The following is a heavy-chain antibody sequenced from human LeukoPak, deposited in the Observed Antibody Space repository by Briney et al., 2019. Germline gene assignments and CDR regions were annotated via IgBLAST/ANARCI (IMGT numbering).Heavy chain of an antibody. CDR1: GGSISSSSYY. J-gene: IGHJ3*02. CDR2: IYYSGST. Sequence: KSSETLSLTCTVSGGSISSSSYYWGWIRQPPGKGLEWIVSIYYSGSTYYNPSLKSRVTISVDTSKNQFSLKLSSVTAADTAVYYCASQGTVRFDAFDIWGQGTMVTVSS. D-gene: IGHD4-17*01. V-gene: IGHV4-39*01. CDR3: ASQGTVRFDAFDI.